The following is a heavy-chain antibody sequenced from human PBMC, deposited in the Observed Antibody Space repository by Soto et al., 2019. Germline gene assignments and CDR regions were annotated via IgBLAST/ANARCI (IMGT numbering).Heavy chain of an antibody. CDR1: CGSFSGYY. CDR2: INHSGST. J-gene: IGHJ6*02. V-gene: IGHV4-34*01. Sequence: SETLSLTCAVYCGSFSGYYWSWIRQPPGKGLEWIGEINHSGSTNYNPSLKSRVTISVDTSKNQFSLKLSSVTAADTAVYYCAREGQPRRRFGMDVWGQGTTVTVSS. CDR3: AREGQPRRRFGMDV. D-gene: IGHD6-13*01.